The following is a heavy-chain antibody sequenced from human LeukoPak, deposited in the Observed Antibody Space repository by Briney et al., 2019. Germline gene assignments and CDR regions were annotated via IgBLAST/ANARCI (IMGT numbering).Heavy chain of an antibody. CDR1: GFTFSSSE. CDR3: AREAYDILTGYPFDY. Sequence: GGSLRLSCAVSGFTFSSSEMNWVRQAPGKGLEWVSYITSSGSTTYYADSVKGRFTISRDNAKNSLYLQMNSLRAEDTAVYYCAREAYDILTGYPFDYWGQGTLVTVSS. CDR2: ITSSGSTT. D-gene: IGHD3-9*01. V-gene: IGHV3-48*03. J-gene: IGHJ4*02.